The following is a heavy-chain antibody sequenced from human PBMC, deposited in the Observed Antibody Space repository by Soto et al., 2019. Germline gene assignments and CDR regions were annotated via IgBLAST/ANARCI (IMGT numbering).Heavy chain of an antibody. Sequence: EVQLVASGGGLVQPGGSLRLSCAASGFTFNSYSMNWVRQAPGKGLEWVSYISSSSSTIYYADSVKGRFTISRDNAKNSLYPQMNSLRDEDTAVYYCARAGYYGSGILLWGQGTLVTVSS. CDR3: ARAGYYGSGILL. D-gene: IGHD3-10*01. CDR1: GFTFNSYS. CDR2: ISSSSSTI. J-gene: IGHJ4*02. V-gene: IGHV3-48*02.